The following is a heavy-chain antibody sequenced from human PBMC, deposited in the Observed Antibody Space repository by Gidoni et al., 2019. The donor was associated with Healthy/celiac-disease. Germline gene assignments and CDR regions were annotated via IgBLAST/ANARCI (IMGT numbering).Heavy chain of an antibody. CDR3: ARVPSSFDAFDI. J-gene: IGHJ3*02. Sequence: QVQLQESGPGLVKPSQTLSLTCTVSGGSISSGSYYWSWIRQPAGKGLEWFGRIYTSGSTNYNPSLKSRVTISVDTSKNQFSLKLSSVTAADTAVYYCARVPSSFDAFDIWGQGTMVTVSS. CDR1: GGSISSGSYY. CDR2: IYTSGST. D-gene: IGHD6-13*01. V-gene: IGHV4-61*02.